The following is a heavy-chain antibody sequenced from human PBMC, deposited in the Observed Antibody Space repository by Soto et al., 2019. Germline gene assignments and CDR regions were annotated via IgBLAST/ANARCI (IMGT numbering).Heavy chain of an antibody. J-gene: IGHJ5*02. Sequence: ASVKVSCKASGYTFTSYTMHWVRQAPGQRLEWMGWINAGNGNTKYSQRFQGRVTITRDTSASTAYMELSSLRFEDTAVYYCARARGLSWYNWFDPWGQGSPVTVSS. V-gene: IGHV1-3*01. CDR1: GYTFTSYT. D-gene: IGHD6-13*01. CDR2: INAGNGNT. CDR3: ARARGLSWYNWFDP.